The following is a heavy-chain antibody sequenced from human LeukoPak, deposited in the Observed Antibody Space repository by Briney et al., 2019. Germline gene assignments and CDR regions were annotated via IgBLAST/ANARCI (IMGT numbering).Heavy chain of an antibody. J-gene: IGHJ4*02. V-gene: IGHV1-2*02. CDR2: INPNSGGT. CDR3: ARGEYSSGWYVDY. CDR1: GYTFTGYY. Sequence: ASVKVSCTASGYTFTGYYMHWVRQAPGQGLEWMGWINPNSGGTNYAQKFQGRVTMTRDTSISTAYMELSRLRSDDTAVYYCARGEYSSGWYVDYWGQGTLVTVSS. D-gene: IGHD6-19*01.